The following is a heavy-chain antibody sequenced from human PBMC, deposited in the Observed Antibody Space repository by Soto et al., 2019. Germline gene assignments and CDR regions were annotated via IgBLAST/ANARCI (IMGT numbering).Heavy chain of an antibody. D-gene: IGHD3-10*01. CDR3: AKAPYYYGSAYYYYGMDV. CDR1: GFTLIIYA. CDR2: ISGSGGST. J-gene: IGHJ6*02. V-gene: IGHV3-23*01. Sequence: PGGSLRLSCXASGFTLIIYAMSWVRQAPGKGLEWVSAISGSGGSTYYADSVKGRFTISRDNSKNTLYLQMNSLRAEDTAVYYCAKAPYYYGSAYYYYGMDVWGQGTTVTVSS.